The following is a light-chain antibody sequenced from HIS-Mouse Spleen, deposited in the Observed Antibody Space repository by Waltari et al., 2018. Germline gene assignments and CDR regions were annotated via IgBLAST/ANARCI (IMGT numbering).Light chain of an antibody. J-gene: IGLJ2*01. V-gene: IGLV3-10*01. Sequence: SYELPQPPSVPVSPGPTARITCSGAALLKKSSCWYQQKAGLAPVLVIYEDSKRPSGIPERFSGSSSGTMATLTISGAQVEDEADYYCYSADSSGNHRVFGGGTKLTVL. CDR1: ALLKKS. CDR3: YSADSSGNHRV. CDR2: EDS.